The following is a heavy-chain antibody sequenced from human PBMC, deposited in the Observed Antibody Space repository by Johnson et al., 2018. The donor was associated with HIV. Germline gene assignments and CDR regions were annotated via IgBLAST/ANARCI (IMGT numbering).Heavy chain of an antibody. CDR1: GFTFSSYG. CDR2: IRYDGSNK. D-gene: IGHD2-15*01. CDR3: ARPPGVGSVDAFDI. J-gene: IGHJ3*02. Sequence: QVQVVESGGGVVQPGGSLRLSCAASGFTFSSYGMHWVRQAPGKGLEWVAFIRYDGSNKYYVDSVKGRFTISRDNAKNSLYLQMNSLRAEDTAVYYCARPPGVGSVDAFDIWGQGTMVTVSS. V-gene: IGHV3-30*02.